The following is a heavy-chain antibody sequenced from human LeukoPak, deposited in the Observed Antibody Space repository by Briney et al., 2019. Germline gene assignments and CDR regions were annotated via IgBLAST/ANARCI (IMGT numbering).Heavy chain of an antibody. J-gene: IGHJ4*02. D-gene: IGHD6-19*01. CDR1: GFTFSSYA. CDR3: ARDTGPYSSGWQYYFDY. CDR2: ISYDGGNI. Sequence: GGSLRLSCAASGFTFSSYAMHWVRQAPGKGLEWVAVISYDGGNIYYADSVKGRFTISRDNAKNSVYLQMNSLRAEDTAVYYCARDTGPYSSGWQYYFDYWGQGTLVTVSS. V-gene: IGHV3-30-3*01.